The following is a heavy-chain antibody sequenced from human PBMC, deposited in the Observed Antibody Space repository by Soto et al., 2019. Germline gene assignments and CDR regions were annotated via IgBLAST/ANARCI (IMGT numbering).Heavy chain of an antibody. D-gene: IGHD4-17*01. J-gene: IGHJ3*02. CDR3: ASALTTVTYFDAFDI. CDR2: IWYDGSNK. CDR1: GFTFSSYG. Sequence: QVQLVESGGGVVQPGRSLRLSCAASGFTFSSYGMHWVRQAPGKGLEWVAVIWYDGSNKYYADSVKGRFTISRDNSKNTLYLQMNSLRAEDTAVYYSASALTTVTYFDAFDIWGQGTMVTVSS. V-gene: IGHV3-33*01.